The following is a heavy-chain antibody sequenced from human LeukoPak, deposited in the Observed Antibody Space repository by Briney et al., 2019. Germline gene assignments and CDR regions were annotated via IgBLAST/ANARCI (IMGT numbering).Heavy chain of an antibody. CDR3: ARGLGYCNGPSGRCLVYYYGRDV. Sequence: ASVKVSCKASGGTFNSYAISWVRQAPGQGLEWMGAIIPNFGTANYAQKFQGRVTITADESTSTAYKELSSLRSEDTAVYYCARGLGYCNGPSGRCLVYYYGRDVWAKGTTVSVSS. CDR2: IIPNFGTA. CDR1: GGTFNSYA. D-gene: IGHD2-15*01. V-gene: IGHV1-69*13. J-gene: IGHJ6*04.